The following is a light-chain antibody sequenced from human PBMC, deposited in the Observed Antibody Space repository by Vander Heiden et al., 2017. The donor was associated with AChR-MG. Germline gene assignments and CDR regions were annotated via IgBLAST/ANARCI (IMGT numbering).Light chain of an antibody. V-gene: IGKV3-20*01. CDR1: QSVSSNY. J-gene: IGKJ4*01. CDR3: QQYGSSPLT. Sequence: IVLTQSPGTLSLSPGERATLSCRASQSVSSNYLAWYQQKPGQAPRLLIYGASSRATGIPDSFSGSGSGTDFTLTISRLEPEDFAVFYCQQYGSSPLTFGGRTKVEIK. CDR2: GAS.